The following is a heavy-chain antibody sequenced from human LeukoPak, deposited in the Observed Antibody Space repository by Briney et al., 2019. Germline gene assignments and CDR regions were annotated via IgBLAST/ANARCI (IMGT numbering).Heavy chain of an antibody. CDR3: ARYSYGPFDY. J-gene: IGHJ4*02. D-gene: IGHD5-18*01. CDR2: ITAHNSNT. Sequence: ASVKVSRQASGYTFTTYGIRWVRQAPGQGLEWMGGITAHNSNTNYAQKFQNRVTMTTDTSTSTAYMELRSLRSDDTAVYYCARYSYGPFDYWGQGTLVTVSS. CDR1: GYTFTTYG. V-gene: IGHV1-18*01.